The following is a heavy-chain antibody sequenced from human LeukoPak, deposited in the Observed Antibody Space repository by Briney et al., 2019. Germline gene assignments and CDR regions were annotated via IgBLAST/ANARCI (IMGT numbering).Heavy chain of an antibody. CDR1: GFTVSTNY. Sequence: GGSLRLSCAASGFTVSTNYLTWVRQAPGKGLEWVSVIYSGGSTYYADSVKGRFTISRDNSKNTVYLQMNSLRAEDTALYYCAKATVVAAPPYFDFWGLGTLVTVSS. CDR3: AKATVVAAPPYFDF. J-gene: IGHJ4*02. V-gene: IGHV3-53*01. CDR2: IYSGGST. D-gene: IGHD2-15*01.